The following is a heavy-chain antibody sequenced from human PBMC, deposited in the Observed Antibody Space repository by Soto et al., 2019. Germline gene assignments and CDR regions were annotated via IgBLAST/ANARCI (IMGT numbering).Heavy chain of an antibody. CDR1: GYAFTDHY. CDR2: ISPDGGST. J-gene: IGHJ4*02. Sequence: ASVKVSCKASGYAFTDHYIHWVRQSPVQGLDWMGLISPDGGSTRYSQKFQAGITMTRDTSTSTVYMELSSLRSEDTAVYYCARAPRGGVIIVITSAKIDYWGQGTLVTVSS. V-gene: IGHV1-46*01. D-gene: IGHD3-3*01. CDR3: ARAPRGGVIIVITSAKIDY.